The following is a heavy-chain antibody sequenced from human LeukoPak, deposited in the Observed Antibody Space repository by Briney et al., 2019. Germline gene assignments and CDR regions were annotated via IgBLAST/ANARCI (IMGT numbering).Heavy chain of an antibody. V-gene: IGHV4-4*07. CDR2: IYGSGST. J-gene: IGHJ4*02. CDR3: ARLSGSSSWYESPDY. CDR1: GGSIRSY. D-gene: IGHD6-13*01. Sequence: SETLSLTCTVSGGSIRSYWSWIRQPAGKGLEWIGRIYGSGSTDYNPSLKSRVTMSIDTSKNQFSLKLSSVTAADTAVYYCARLSGSSSWYESPDYWGQGTLVTVSS.